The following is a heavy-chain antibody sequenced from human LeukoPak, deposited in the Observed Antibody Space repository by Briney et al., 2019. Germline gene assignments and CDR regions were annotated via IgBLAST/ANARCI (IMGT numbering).Heavy chain of an antibody. D-gene: IGHD6-13*01. V-gene: IGHV3-53*01. CDR1: GLTFSNAW. CDR2: IYSGGST. Sequence: GGSLRLSCAASGLTFSNAWMSWVRQAPGKGLEWVSVIYSGGSTYYADSVKGRFTISRDNSKNTLYLQTNSLRAEDTAVYYCALHRIAAAGRNWFDPWGQGTLVTVSS. CDR3: ALHRIAAAGRNWFDP. J-gene: IGHJ5*02.